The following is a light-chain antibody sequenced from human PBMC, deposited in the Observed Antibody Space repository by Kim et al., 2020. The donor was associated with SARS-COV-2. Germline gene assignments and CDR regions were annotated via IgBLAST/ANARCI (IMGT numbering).Light chain of an antibody. J-gene: IGLJ3*02. Sequence: SSELTQDPAVSVALGQTVRITCQGGSLRSYYASWYQQKPGQAPLLVIYLKDNRPSGIPDRFSGSGSGNTASLTITGAQAEDDADYYCSSRDSGGNSWVFGGGTKLTVL. CDR3: SSRDSGGNSWV. CDR1: SLRSYY. V-gene: IGLV3-19*01. CDR2: LKD.